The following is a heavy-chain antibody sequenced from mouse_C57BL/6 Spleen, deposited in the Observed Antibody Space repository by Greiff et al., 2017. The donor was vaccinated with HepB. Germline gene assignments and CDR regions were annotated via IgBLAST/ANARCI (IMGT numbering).Heavy chain of an antibody. D-gene: IGHD3-2*02. CDR2: INPSNGGT. Sequence: QVQLQQPGTELVKPGASVKLSCKASGYTFTSYWMHWVKQSPGQGLEWIGNINPSNGGTYYNEKFKSKATLTVDKSSSTAYMQLSSLTSEDSAVYYCARQLRVRWDYFDYWGQGTTLTVSS. V-gene: IGHV1-53*01. CDR3: ARQLRVRWDYFDY. J-gene: IGHJ2*01. CDR1: GYTFTSYW.